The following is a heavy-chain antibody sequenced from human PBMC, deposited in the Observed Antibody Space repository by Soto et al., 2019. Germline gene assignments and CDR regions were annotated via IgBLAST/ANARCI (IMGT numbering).Heavy chain of an antibody. CDR3: AKLPRYCSGGSCFGGYFDY. J-gene: IGHJ4*02. CDR2: ISGSGGNT. D-gene: IGHD2-15*01. V-gene: IGHV3-23*01. Sequence: EVQLLESGGGLVQTGGSLRLSCAASGFTFSSYAMSWVRQAPGKGLEWVSAISGSGGNTYYADSVKGRFTISRDKSKNTMYLQMNSLRAEDTAIYYCAKLPRYCSGGSCFGGYFDYWGQGTPVTVSS. CDR1: GFTFSSYA.